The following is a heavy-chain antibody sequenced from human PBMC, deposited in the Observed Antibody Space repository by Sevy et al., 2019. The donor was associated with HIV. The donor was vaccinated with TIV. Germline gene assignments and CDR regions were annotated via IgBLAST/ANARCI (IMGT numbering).Heavy chain of an antibody. CDR2: INSDGSST. J-gene: IGHJ3*02. Sequence: GGSLRLSCAASGFTFSSYWMHWVRQAPGKGLVWVSRINSDGSSTSYAASVKGRFTISSDNAKNTLYLQMNSLRAEDTAVYYCAREGSYRLNGDAFDIWGQGTMVTVSS. CDR3: AREGSYRLNGDAFDI. D-gene: IGHD1-26*01. V-gene: IGHV3-74*01. CDR1: GFTFSSYW.